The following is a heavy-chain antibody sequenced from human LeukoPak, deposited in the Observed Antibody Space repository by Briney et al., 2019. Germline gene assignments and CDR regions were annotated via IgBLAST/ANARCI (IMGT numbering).Heavy chain of an antibody. CDR3: VCYDNAAEYFHY. CDR1: GFTFSSYA. D-gene: IGHD3-22*01. V-gene: IGHV3-23*01. J-gene: IGHJ1*01. Sequence: PGRSLRLSCAASGFTFSSYAMSWVRQAPGEGLEWVSSITTSGGSTSYADSVKGRFTISRDNSKNTLYLQMNSLRAEDTALYYCVCYDNAAEYFHYWGQGTLVTVSS. CDR2: ITTSGGST.